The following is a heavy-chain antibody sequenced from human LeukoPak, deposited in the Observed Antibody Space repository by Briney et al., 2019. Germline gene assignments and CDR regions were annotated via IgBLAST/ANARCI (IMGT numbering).Heavy chain of an antibody. CDR2: IYPDDSDT. CDR1: GYSFTSYW. CDR3: AREMATIGYYFDY. V-gene: IGHV5-51*01. J-gene: IGHJ4*02. Sequence: GESLKISCKGSGYSFTSYWIGWVRQMPGKGLEWMGIIYPDDSDTRYSPSFQGQVTISADKSISTAYLQWSSLKASDTAMYYCAREMATIGYYFDYWGQGTLVTVSS. D-gene: IGHD5-24*01.